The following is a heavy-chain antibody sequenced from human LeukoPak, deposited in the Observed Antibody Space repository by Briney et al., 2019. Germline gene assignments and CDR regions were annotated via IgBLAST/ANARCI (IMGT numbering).Heavy chain of an antibody. CDR2: IYVTGST. Sequence: SETLSLTCTVSGGSIINYYWSWIRQPAGTGLEWVGRIYVTGSTIYNPSLQSRLSMSVDTSKNQFSLRLTSVTAAVTAVYYCARLKYYDSTGYSPGYYMDVWGKGITVTVSS. J-gene: IGHJ6*03. D-gene: IGHD3-22*01. CDR1: GGSIINYY. CDR3: ARLKYYDSTGYSPGYYMDV. V-gene: IGHV4-4*07.